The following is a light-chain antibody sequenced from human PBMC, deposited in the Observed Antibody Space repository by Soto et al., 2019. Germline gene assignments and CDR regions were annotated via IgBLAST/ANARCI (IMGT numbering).Light chain of an antibody. CDR3: HQYGRSPDGDPWT. V-gene: IGKV3-20*01. J-gene: IGKJ1*01. Sequence: EVVLTQSPGTLSLSPGERATLSCRASQSVSSSNLAWYQQKPGQAPRLLNYGASNRATGVPDRFSGSGSGTDVSLSISRLEPEDFAVYYCHQYGRSPDGDPWTFGQGTKVEIK. CDR2: GAS. CDR1: QSVSSSN.